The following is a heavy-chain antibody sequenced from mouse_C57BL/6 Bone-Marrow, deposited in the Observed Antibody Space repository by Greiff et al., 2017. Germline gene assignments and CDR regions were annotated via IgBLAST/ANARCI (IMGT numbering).Heavy chain of an antibody. D-gene: IGHD2-4*01. CDR2: ISSGSSTI. Sequence: EVKLVESGGGLVKPGGSLKLSCAASGFTFSDYGMHWVRQAPEKGLEWVAYISSGSSTIYYADTVKGRFTISRDNAKNTLFLQMTSLRSEDTAMYYCARPGDYDVDAMDYWGQGTSVTVSS. V-gene: IGHV5-17*01. CDR3: ARPGDYDVDAMDY. J-gene: IGHJ4*01. CDR1: GFTFSDYG.